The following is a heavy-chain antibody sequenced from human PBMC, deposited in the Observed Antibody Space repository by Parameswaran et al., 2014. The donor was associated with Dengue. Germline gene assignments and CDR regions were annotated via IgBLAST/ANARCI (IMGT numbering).Heavy chain of an antibody. CDR2: ISSSGSTI. D-gene: IGHD6-13*01. CDR1: GFTFSSYE. V-gene: IGHV3-48*03. J-gene: IGHJ4*02. CDR3: AREATGIAAPDY. Sequence: GSLRLSCAASGFTFSSYEMNWVRQAPGKGLEWVSYISSSGSTIYYADSVKGRFTISRDNAKNSLYLQMNSLRAEDTAVYYCAREATGIAAPDYWGQGTLVTVSS.